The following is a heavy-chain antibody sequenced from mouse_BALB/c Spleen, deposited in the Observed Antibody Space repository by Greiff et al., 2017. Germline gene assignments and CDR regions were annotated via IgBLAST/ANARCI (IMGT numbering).Heavy chain of an antibody. CDR3: ARWRKGDYAMDY. J-gene: IGHJ4*01. Sequence: EVQVVESGGGLVQPGGSRKLSCAASGFTFSSFGMHWVRQAPEKGLEWVAYISSGSSTIYYADTVKGRFTISRDNPNNTLFLQMTSLRSEDTDMYYCARWRKGDYAMDYWGQGTTLTVSS. CDR2: ISSGSSTI. V-gene: IGHV5-17*02. CDR1: GFTFSSFG.